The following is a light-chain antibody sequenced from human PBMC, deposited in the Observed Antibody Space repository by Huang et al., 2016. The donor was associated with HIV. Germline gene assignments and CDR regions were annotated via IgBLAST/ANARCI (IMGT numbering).Light chain of an antibody. Sequence: IVMTQSPATLSVSPGERATRSCRASQSISSNLAWYQQKPGQAPRLLNYGASTSPTGSPARFSGSGSGTEFTLTISSLQSEDFAVYYCQQYNNRYTFGQGTKLEIK. CDR3: QQYNNRYT. CDR2: GAS. CDR1: QSISSN. J-gene: IGKJ2*01. V-gene: IGKV3-15*01.